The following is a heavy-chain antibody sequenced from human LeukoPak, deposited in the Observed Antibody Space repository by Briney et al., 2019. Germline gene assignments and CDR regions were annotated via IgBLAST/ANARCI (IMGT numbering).Heavy chain of an antibody. Sequence: GGSLRLSCAASGFTVSSNYMSWVRQAPGKGLEWVSVIYSGGSTYYADSVKGSFTISRDNSKNTLYLQMNSLRAEDTAVYYCARVVTIFGVVPDCFDYWGPGTLVTVSS. V-gene: IGHV3-66*01. CDR1: GFTVSSNY. CDR2: IYSGGST. D-gene: IGHD3-3*01. J-gene: IGHJ4*02. CDR3: ARVVTIFGVVPDCFDY.